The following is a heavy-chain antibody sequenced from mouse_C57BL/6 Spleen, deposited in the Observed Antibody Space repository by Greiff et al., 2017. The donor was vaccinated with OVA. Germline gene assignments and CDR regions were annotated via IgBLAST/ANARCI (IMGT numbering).Heavy chain of an antibody. V-gene: IGHV1-85*01. J-gene: IGHJ4*01. CDR1: GYTFTSYD. Sequence: QVQLQQSGPELVKPGASVKLSCKASGYTFTSYDINWVKQRPGQGLEWIGWIYPRDGSTTYNEKFKGKATLTVDTSSSTAYMELHSLTSEDSAVYFCARPLSNYYAMDYWGQGTSVTVSS. CDR2: IYPRDGST. CDR3: ARPLSNYYAMDY.